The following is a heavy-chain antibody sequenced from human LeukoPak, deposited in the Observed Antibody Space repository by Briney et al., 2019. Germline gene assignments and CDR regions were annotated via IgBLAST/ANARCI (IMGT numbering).Heavy chain of an antibody. Sequence: ASVKVSCKASGFTFTSHDYNWVRQAPGQGLEWMGGIIPIFGTANYAQKFQGRVTITADESTSTAYMELSSLRSEGTAVYYCAREHDNYYDSSGLDYWGQGTLVTVSS. CDR3: AREHDNYYDSSGLDY. CDR1: GFTFTSHD. CDR2: IIPIFGTA. J-gene: IGHJ4*02. D-gene: IGHD3-22*01. V-gene: IGHV1-69*13.